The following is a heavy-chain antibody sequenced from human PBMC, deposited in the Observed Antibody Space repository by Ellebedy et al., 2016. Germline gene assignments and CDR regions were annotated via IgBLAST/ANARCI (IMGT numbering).Heavy chain of an antibody. V-gene: IGHV3-23*01. J-gene: IGHJ4*02. Sequence: GESLKISXAASGFTFSSYAMSWVRQAPGKGLEWVSAISGSGGSTYYADSVKGRFTISRDNSKNTLYLQMNSLRAEDTAVYYCAKTEGITMIVVVINQYFDYWGQGTLVTVSS. D-gene: IGHD3-22*01. CDR2: ISGSGGST. CDR1: GFTFSSYA. CDR3: AKTEGITMIVVVINQYFDY.